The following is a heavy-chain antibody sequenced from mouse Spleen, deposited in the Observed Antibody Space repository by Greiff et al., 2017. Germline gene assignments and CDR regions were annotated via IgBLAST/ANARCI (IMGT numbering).Heavy chain of an antibody. J-gene: IGHJ2*01. CDR3: ARHPPIYYDYGGFDC. D-gene: IGHD2-4*01. Sequence: EVKLVESGGGLVKLGGSLKLSCAASGFTFSSYAMSWVRQTPEKRLEWVATISSGGGNTYYPDSVKGRFTISRDNAKNTLYLQMSSLKSEDTAMYYCARHPPIYYDYGGFDCWGQGTTLTVSS. V-gene: IGHV5-9*04. CDR2: ISSGGGNT. CDR1: GFTFSSYA.